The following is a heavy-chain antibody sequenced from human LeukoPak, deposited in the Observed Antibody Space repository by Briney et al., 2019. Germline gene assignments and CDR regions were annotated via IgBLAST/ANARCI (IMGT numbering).Heavy chain of an antibody. CDR2: INHSGST. CDR3: ARERDGNFDY. D-gene: IGHD1-1*01. V-gene: IGHV4-34*01. Sequence: PSETLSLTCAVYGGSFSGYCWSLLRQPPGKGLEWIGEINHSGSTNYNPPLKSRVTISVDTSKNQFSLKLSSVTAADTAVYYCARERDGNFDYWGQGTLVTVSS. CDR1: GGSFSGYC. J-gene: IGHJ4*02.